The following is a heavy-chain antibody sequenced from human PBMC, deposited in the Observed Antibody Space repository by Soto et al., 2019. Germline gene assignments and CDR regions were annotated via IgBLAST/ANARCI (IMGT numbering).Heavy chain of an antibody. CDR2: INNDGSTT. CDR3: ASKGLYYNGMDV. Sequence: GGSLRLSCAASGFPFSTYWMHWVRQAPGKGPVWVSRINNDGSTTRYADSVKGRFTISRDNAKNTLYLQMNSLRAEDTAVYYCASKGLYYNGMDVWGQGTTVTVSS. J-gene: IGHJ6*02. CDR1: GFPFSTYW. V-gene: IGHV3-74*01.